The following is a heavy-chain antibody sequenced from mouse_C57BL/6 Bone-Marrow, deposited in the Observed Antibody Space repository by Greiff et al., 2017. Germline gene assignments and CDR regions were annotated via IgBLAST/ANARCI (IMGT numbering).Heavy chain of an antibody. J-gene: IGHJ4*01. V-gene: IGHV1-81*01. D-gene: IGHD1-1*01. Sequence: QVQLQQSGAELARPGASVKMSCKASGYTLTSYGISWVKQRPGQGLEWIGEIYPRSGNTYYNEKFKGKATLTADKSSSTAYMELRSLTCEDSAVYFGASGEFYDGSDVSCAVDDWGQGTSVTVSS. CDR3: ASGEFYDGSDVSCAVDD. CDR2: IYPRSGNT. CDR1: GYTLTSYG.